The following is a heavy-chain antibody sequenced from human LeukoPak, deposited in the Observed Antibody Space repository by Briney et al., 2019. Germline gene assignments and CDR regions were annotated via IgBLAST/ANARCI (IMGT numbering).Heavy chain of an antibody. CDR2: ISAYNGDT. Sequence: GASVKVSCKASGGTFSSYAISWVRQAPGQGLEWMGWISAYNGDTNYARKLQGRVTMTADTSTSTAYMELRSLRSDDTAVYYCARLEVLLWFGELLPSPSYFDYWGQGTLVTVSS. D-gene: IGHD3-10*01. V-gene: IGHV1-18*01. CDR3: ARLEVLLWFGELLPSPSYFDY. J-gene: IGHJ4*02. CDR1: GGTFSSYA.